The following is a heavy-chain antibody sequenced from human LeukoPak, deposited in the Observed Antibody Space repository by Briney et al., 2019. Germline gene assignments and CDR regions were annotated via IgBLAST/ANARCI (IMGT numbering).Heavy chain of an antibody. Sequence: GRSLRLSCAASGFTFSRSGMHWVRQAPGKGLEWVAVISYDGSNKYYADSVKGRFTISRDNSKNTLYLQMNSLRAGDTAVYYCAKDRSSSWSLDYWGQGTLVTVSS. CDR1: GFTFSRSG. D-gene: IGHD6-13*01. J-gene: IGHJ4*02. CDR3: AKDRSSSWSLDY. V-gene: IGHV3-30*18. CDR2: ISYDGSNK.